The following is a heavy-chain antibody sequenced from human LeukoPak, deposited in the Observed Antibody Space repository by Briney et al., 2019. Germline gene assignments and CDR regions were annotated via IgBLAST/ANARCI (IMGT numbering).Heavy chain of an antibody. CDR3: ARDEALATNCYYYGMDV. J-gene: IGHJ6*02. Sequence: ASVKVSCKASGYTFTGYYMHWLRQAPGQGLEWMGWINPNSGGTNYAQKFQGWVTMTRDTSISTAYMELSRLRSDDTAVYYCARDEALATNCYYYGMDVWGQGTTVTVSS. D-gene: IGHD5-24*01. V-gene: IGHV1-2*04. CDR2: INPNSGGT. CDR1: GYTFTGYY.